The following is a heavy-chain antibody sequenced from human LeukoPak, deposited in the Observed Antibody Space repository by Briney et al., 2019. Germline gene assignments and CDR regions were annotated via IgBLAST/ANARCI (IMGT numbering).Heavy chain of an antibody. CDR2: IYTSGST. D-gene: IGHD1-26*01. Sequence: PSETLSLTCTVSGGSISSYYWSWIRQPPGNGLEWIGYIYTSGSTNYNPSLKSRVTISVDTSKNQFSLKLSSVTAADTAVYYCSRSYSGSYRAIYWYFDLWGRGTLVTVSS. CDR1: GGSISSYY. V-gene: IGHV4-4*09. CDR3: SRSYSGSYRAIYWYFDL. J-gene: IGHJ2*01.